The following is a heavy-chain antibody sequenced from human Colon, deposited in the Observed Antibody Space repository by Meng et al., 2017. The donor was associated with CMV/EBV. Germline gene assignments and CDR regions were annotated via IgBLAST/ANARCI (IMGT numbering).Heavy chain of an antibody. V-gene: IGHV4-39*07. CDR3: VKIEGRCDSQSCSYYRWFDP. D-gene: IGHD2/OR15-2a*01. CDR2: LFYSGNT. CDR1: GVSITSNSYY. J-gene: IGHJ5*02. Sequence: SETLSLTCSVSGVSITSNSYYWVWIRQPPGKGLEWIGSLFYSGNTYYNPSLQSRLTISIDTSKNQFFLNLRSVTAADTAVYHCVKIEGRCDSQSCSYYRWFDPWGQGILVTVSS.